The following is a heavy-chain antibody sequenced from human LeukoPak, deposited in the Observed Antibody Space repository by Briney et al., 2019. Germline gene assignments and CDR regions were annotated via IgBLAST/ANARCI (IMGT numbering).Heavy chain of an antibody. Sequence: SETLSLTCTVSGGSISSGGYYWSWIRQHPGKGLEWIGYIYYSGSTYYNPSLKSRVTISVDTSKNQFSLKLSSVTAADTAVYYCARDLPDYYYDSSGYGGAFDIWGQGTMVTASS. CDR2: IYYSGST. D-gene: IGHD3-22*01. J-gene: IGHJ3*02. CDR1: GGSISSGGYY. CDR3: ARDLPDYYYDSSGYGGAFDI. V-gene: IGHV4-31*03.